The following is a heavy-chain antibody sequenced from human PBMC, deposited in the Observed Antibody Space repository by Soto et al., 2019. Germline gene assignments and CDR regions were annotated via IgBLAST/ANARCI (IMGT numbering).Heavy chain of an antibody. Sequence: PGGSLRLSCEASGFTFSSYGIHWVRQAPGKGLEWVAVIWYDGSNKYYADSVKGRFTISRDNSKNTLYLLMNSLRAEDTALYYCATHNYYTFEYWGQGALVTVSS. D-gene: IGHD3-22*01. CDR2: IWYDGSNK. J-gene: IGHJ4*02. CDR1: GFTFSSYG. CDR3: ATHNYYTFEY. V-gene: IGHV3-33*01.